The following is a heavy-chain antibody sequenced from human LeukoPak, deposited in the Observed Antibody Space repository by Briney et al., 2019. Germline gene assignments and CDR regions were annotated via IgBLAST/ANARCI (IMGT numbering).Heavy chain of an antibody. J-gene: IGHJ4*02. CDR3: ARDRVGITGTTWLDY. D-gene: IGHD1-7*01. CDR2: IYYSGST. Sequence: SETLSLTCTVSGGSISSYYWSWIRQPPGKGLEWLGYIYYSGSTNYNPSLKSRVTISVDTSKNQFSLKLSSVTAADTAVYYCARDRVGITGTTWLDYWGQGTLVTVSS. CDR1: GGSISSYY. V-gene: IGHV4-59*01.